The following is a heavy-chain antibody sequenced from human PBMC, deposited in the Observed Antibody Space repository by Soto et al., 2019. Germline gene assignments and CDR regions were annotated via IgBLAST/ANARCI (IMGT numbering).Heavy chain of an antibody. D-gene: IGHD6-19*01. Sequence: QVQLQQWGAGLLKPSETLSLTCAVYGGSFSGYYWSWIRQPPGKGLEWIGEINHSGSTNYNPSLKSRVTISVDTSKNQFSLKLSSVTAADTAVYYCARGMGYSSGWYGGYWGQGTLVTVSS. CDR3: ARGMGYSSGWYGGY. CDR2: INHSGST. J-gene: IGHJ4*02. CDR1: GGSFSGYY. V-gene: IGHV4-34*01.